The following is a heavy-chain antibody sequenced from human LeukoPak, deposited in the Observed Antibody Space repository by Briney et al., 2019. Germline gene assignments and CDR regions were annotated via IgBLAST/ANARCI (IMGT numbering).Heavy chain of an antibody. D-gene: IGHD5-12*01. Sequence: ASVKVSCKASAYTFTSYGISWVRQAPGQGLEWMGWISAYNGNTNYAQKLQGRVTMTTDTSTSTAYMELRSLRSDDTAVYYCASGYSGYDWSEYFQHWGQGTLVTVSS. V-gene: IGHV1-18*01. CDR1: AYTFTSYG. CDR3: ASGYSGYDWSEYFQH. J-gene: IGHJ1*01. CDR2: ISAYNGNT.